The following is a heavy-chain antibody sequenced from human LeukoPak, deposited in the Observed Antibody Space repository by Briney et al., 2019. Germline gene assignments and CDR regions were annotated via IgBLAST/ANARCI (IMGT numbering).Heavy chain of an antibody. CDR2: IHNSGST. J-gene: IGHJ3*02. CDR3: VRDWEGFNFDI. CDR1: GGSVSSYY. Sequence: SETLSLTCTVSGGSVSSYYWSWIRQPPGEGQEWIAYIHNSGSTNYNLSLKTRVTISVDTSKNQFSLKLSSVTAADTAVYYCVRDWEGFNFDIWGQGTMVTVSS. D-gene: IGHD1-26*01. V-gene: IGHV4-59*02.